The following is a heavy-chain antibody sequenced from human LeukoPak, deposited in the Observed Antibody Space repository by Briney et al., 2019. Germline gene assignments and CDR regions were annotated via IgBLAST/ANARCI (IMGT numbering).Heavy chain of an antibody. Sequence: GESLKISCKGSGYSFTSYWIGWVRQMPGKGLEWMGIIYPGDSDTRYSPSFQGQVTISADKSISTAYLQWSSLKASDTAMYYCARKIRGYSYGHGFDYWGQGTLVTVSS. CDR2: IYPGDSDT. D-gene: IGHD5-18*01. CDR3: ARKIRGYSYGHGFDY. CDR1: GYSFTSYW. V-gene: IGHV5-51*01. J-gene: IGHJ4*02.